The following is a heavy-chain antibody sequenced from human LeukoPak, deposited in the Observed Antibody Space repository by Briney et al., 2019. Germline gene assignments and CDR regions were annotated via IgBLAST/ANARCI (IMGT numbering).Heavy chain of an antibody. CDR2: INPNSGGT. Sequence: AASVKVSCKASGYTFTGYYMHWVRQAPGQGFEWMGWINPNSGGTNYAQKFQGRVTMTRDTSISTAYMELSRLRSDDTAVYYCASWRSVAASPFDYWGQGTLVTVSS. CDR3: ASWRSVAASPFDY. V-gene: IGHV1-2*02. J-gene: IGHJ4*02. CDR1: GYTFTGYY. D-gene: IGHD2-15*01.